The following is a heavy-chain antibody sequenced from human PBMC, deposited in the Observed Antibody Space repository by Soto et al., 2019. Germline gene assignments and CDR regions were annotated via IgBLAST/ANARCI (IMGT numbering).Heavy chain of an antibody. CDR1: GGSFSSYY. CDR2: INHSGST. Sequence: PSETLSLTCAVYGGSFSSYYWSWIRQPPGKGLEWIGEINHSGSTNYNPSLKSRVTISVDTSKNQFSLKLSSVTAADTAVYYCARGISLGSAAAMSTADDYWGQGTLVTVSS. CDR3: ARGISLGSAAAMSTADDY. D-gene: IGHD2-2*01. J-gene: IGHJ4*02. V-gene: IGHV4-34*01.